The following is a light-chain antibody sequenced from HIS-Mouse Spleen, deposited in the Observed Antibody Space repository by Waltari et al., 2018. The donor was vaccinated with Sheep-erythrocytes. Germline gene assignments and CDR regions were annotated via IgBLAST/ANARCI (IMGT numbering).Light chain of an antibody. J-gene: IGLJ3*02. CDR2: EGS. Sequence: QSALTQPASVSGSPGQSITIPCTGTSSDVGSSNLVSCYQQHPGKAPKLMIYEGSKRPSGVSNRFSGSKSGNTASLTISGLQAEDEADYYCCSYAGSSTPWVFGGGTKLTVL. CDR1: SSDVGSSNL. V-gene: IGLV2-23*01. CDR3: CSYAGSSTPWV.